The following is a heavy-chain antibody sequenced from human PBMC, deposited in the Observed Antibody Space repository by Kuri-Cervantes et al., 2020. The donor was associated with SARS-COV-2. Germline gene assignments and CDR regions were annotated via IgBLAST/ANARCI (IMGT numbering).Heavy chain of an antibody. D-gene: IGHD4-17*01. Sequence: GGSLRLSCAVSGGSISSSNWWSWVRQAPGKGLEWVSAISGSGGSTYYADSVKGRFTISRDNSKNTLYLQMNSLRAEDTAVYYCARATVTNDFILTNWGQGTLVTVSS. V-gene: IGHV3-23*01. CDR2: ISGSGGST. J-gene: IGHJ4*02. CDR3: ARATVTNDFILTN. CDR1: GGSISSSN.